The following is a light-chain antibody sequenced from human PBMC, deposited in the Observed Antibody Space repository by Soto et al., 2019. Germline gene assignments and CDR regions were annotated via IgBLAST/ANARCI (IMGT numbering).Light chain of an antibody. Sequence: QAVVTQPPSASGSPGQSVTISCTGTSSDVGGHNYVSWYQQHPGKAPKLMIYDVRKRPSGVPDRFSGSKSGNTASLTVSGLQAEDEADYYCSSYAGSNNLVFGGGTKVTVL. CDR2: DVR. CDR1: SSDVGGHNY. J-gene: IGLJ2*01. CDR3: SSYAGSNNLV. V-gene: IGLV2-8*01.